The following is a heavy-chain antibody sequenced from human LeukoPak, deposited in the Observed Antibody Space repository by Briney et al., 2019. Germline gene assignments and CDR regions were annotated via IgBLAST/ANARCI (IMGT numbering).Heavy chain of an antibody. CDR2: VYPGDSDT. CDR1: GYSFASYW. J-gene: IGHJ4*02. D-gene: IGHD6-13*01. V-gene: IGHV5-51*01. Sequence: GESLKISCKGSGYSFASYWIGWVCQMPGKGLEWMGVVYPGDSDTRYSPSFQGQVTISADKSISTAYLQWSSLKASDTAMYYCARGHLYDYSSTSYYFDYWGQGTLVTVSS. CDR3: ARGHLYDYSSTSYYFDY.